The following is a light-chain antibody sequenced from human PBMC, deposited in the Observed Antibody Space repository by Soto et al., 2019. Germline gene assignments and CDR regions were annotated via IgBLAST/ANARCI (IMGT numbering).Light chain of an antibody. CDR1: QSVSSN. J-gene: IGKJ1*01. Sequence: IVMTQSPATLSVSPGERATPSCRASQSVSSNLAWYQQKPGQAPRLLIYGASTRATGIPDRFSGSGSGTDFTLTVSRLEPEDFAVYYCQYYGTSPATFGHGTKVDIK. CDR3: QYYGTSPAT. V-gene: IGKV3-15*01. CDR2: GAS.